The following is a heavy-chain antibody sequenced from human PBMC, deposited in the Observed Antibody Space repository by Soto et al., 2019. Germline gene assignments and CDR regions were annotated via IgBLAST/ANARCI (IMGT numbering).Heavy chain of an antibody. CDR3: ARDSGIAAAGTRFDP. J-gene: IGHJ5*02. CDR1: GYTLTELS. CDR2: FNAYNGKT. D-gene: IGHD6-13*01. V-gene: IGHV1-24*01. Sequence: ASVKVSCKVSGYTLTELSMHWVRQAPGKGLEWMGWFNAYNGKTNYAQKLQGRVTMTTDTSTSTAYMELRSLRSDDTAVYYCARDSGIAAAGTRFDPWGQGTLVTVS.